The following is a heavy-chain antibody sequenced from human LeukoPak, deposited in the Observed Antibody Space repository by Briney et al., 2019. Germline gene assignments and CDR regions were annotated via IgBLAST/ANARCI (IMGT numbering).Heavy chain of an antibody. D-gene: IGHD5-18*01. V-gene: IGHV3-23*01. Sequence: GGSLRLCCAASGFTFSSYAMSWVRQAPGKGLEWVSAISGSGGSTYYADSVKGRFTISRDNSKNTLYLQMNSLRAEDTAVYYCAKDGEVDTAMVTAPDYFDYWGQGTLVTVSS. CDR3: AKDGEVDTAMVTAPDYFDY. CDR2: ISGSGGST. J-gene: IGHJ4*02. CDR1: GFTFSSYA.